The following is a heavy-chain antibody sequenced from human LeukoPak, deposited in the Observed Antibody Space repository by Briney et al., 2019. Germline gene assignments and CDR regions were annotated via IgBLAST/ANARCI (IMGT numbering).Heavy chain of an antibody. CDR2: IKLDGSEK. D-gene: IGHD3-22*01. J-gene: IGHJ2*01. V-gene: IGHV3-7*01. Sequence: GGSLRLSCEASGFTFSHYWMTWVRRAPGKGLEWVASIKLDGSEKYYVDSVKGRFTISRDNAKNSLYLQMNSLRAEDTATYYCARGSYYDGNGYVNWYFDLWGRGTLVTVSS. CDR1: GFTFSHYW. CDR3: ARGSYYDGNGYVNWYFDL.